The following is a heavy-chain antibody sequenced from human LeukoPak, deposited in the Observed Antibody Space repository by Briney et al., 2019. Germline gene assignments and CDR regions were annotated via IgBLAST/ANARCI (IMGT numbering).Heavy chain of an antibody. CDR1: GYTFTIYG. V-gene: IGHV1-18*01. CDR3: ARVSPDYGGNSGFDY. Sequence: EASVTVSCKASGYTFTIYGISWVRQAPGQGLEWMGWISAYNGNTNYAQKLQGRVTMTTDTSTSTAYMELRSLRSDDTAVYYCARVSPDYGGNSGFDYWGQGTLVTVSS. J-gene: IGHJ4*02. CDR2: ISAYNGNT. D-gene: IGHD4-23*01.